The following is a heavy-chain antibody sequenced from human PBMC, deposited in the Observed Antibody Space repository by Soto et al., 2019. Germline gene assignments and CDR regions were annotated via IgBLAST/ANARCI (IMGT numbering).Heavy chain of an antibody. D-gene: IGHD6-25*01. V-gene: IGHV4-59*06. CDR1: GGSISSYY. CDR2: IYYSGST. J-gene: IGHJ6*02. CDR3: ATSSGAYYYYYYGMDV. Sequence: SETLSLTCPVSGGSISSYYWSWIRQPPGKVLEWIGYIYYSGSTYYNPSLKSRVTISVDTSKNQFSLKLSPVTAADTAVYYCATSSGAYYYYYYGMDVWGQGTSVNVSS.